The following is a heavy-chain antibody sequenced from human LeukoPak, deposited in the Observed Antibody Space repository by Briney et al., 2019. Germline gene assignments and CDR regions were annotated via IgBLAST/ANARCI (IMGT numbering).Heavy chain of an antibody. CDR1: GGNLSSYA. CDR2: IIPFFATT. Sequence: GASVKVSCKASGGNLSSYAMTWVRQAPGQGLEWMGGIIPFFATTNYAQKFQGRVTITADESTSTAYMELSSLRSEDTAVYYCARVADDRGSDYWGQGTLVTVSS. CDR3: ARVADDRGSDY. J-gene: IGHJ4*02. D-gene: IGHD3-22*01. V-gene: IGHV1-69*13.